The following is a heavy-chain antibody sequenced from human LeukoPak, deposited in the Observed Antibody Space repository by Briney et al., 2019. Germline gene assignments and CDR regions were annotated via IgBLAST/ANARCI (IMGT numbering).Heavy chain of an antibody. D-gene: IGHD5-18*01. CDR1: GGSISSGDYY. Sequence: PSQTLSLTCTVSGGSISSGDYYWSWIRQPPGKGLEWIGYIYYSGSTYYNPSLKSRVTISVDTSKNQFSLKLSSVTAADTAVYYCARVGHTAMVTNWFDPWGQGTLVTVSS. CDR3: ARVGHTAMVTNWFDP. CDR2: IYYSGST. V-gene: IGHV4-30-4*01. J-gene: IGHJ5*02.